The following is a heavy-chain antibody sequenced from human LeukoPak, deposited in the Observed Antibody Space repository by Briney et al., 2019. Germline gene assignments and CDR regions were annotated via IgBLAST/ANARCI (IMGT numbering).Heavy chain of an antibody. J-gene: IGHJ4*02. CDR3: VKDFHNSWTFDY. V-gene: IGHV3-30-3*01. D-gene: IGHD6-13*01. Sequence: AGGSLRLSCAASGFTFSSYAMHWVRQAPGKGLEWVAVISYDGSNKYYADSVKGRLTISRDTSKNTLYLQMNSLRVEDTAVYYCVKDFHNSWTFDYWGQGTLVTVSS. CDR2: ISYDGSNK. CDR1: GFTFSSYA.